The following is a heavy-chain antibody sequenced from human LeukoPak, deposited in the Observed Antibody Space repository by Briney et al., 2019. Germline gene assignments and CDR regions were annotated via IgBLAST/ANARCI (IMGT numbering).Heavy chain of an antibody. CDR1: GLTISSYW. V-gene: IGHV3-74*01. Sequence: GGSLRLSCAASGLTISSYWMHWVRQAPGKGLVWVSRINSDGNSITYADSVKGRFTISRDNAKNSLYLQINSLRAEDTAVYYRARSSYSSSSSVWGQGTMVTVSS. J-gene: IGHJ3*01. D-gene: IGHD6-6*01. CDR2: INSDGNSI. CDR3: ARSSYSSSSSV.